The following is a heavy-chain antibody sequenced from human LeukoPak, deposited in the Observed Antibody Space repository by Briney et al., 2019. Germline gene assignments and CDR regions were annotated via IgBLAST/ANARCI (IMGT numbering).Heavy chain of an antibody. D-gene: IGHD2-2*01. CDR2: IYHSGSA. V-gene: IGHV4-38-2*02. J-gene: IGHJ5*02. CDR3: ARDPRWLTPDCTSTSCYENYFDP. Sequence: SETLSLTCGVSVYSISSGYQWAWIRQSPGKGLEWIGSIYHSGSAHYNPSLKSRVTISVETSKNQFSLNMYSVTAADTAVYYCARDPRWLTPDCTSTSCYENYFDPWGQGTLVTVSS. CDR1: VYSISSGYQ.